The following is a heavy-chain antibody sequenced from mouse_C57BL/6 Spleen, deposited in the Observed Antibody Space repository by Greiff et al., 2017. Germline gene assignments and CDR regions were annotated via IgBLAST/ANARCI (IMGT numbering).Heavy chain of an antibody. D-gene: IGHD2-3*01. V-gene: IGHV1-26*01. CDR1: GYTFTDYY. J-gene: IGHJ4*01. CDR2: INPNNGGT. Sequence: VQLQQSGPELVKPGASVKISCKASGYTFTDYYMNWVKQSHGKSLEWIGDINPNNGGTSYNQKFKGKATLTVDKSSSTAYMELRSLTSEDSAVYYCARNDGYYAAMDYWGQGTSVTVSS. CDR3: ARNDGYYAAMDY.